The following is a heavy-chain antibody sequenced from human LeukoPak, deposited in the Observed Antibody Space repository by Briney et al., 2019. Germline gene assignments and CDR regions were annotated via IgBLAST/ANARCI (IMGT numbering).Heavy chain of an antibody. CDR3: ASEQPRGIVSPRP. CDR1: GGSISSSSYY. Sequence: SETLSLTCTVSGGSISSSSYYWGWIRQPPGKGLEWIGSIYYSGSTYYNPSLKSRVTIPVDTSKNQFSLKLSSVTAADTAVYYCASEQPRGIVSPRPWGQGTLVTVSS. CDR2: IYYSGST. J-gene: IGHJ5*02. D-gene: IGHD3-16*02. V-gene: IGHV4-39*01.